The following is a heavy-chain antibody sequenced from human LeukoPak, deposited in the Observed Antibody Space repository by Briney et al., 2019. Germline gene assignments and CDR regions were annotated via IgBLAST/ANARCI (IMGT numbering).Heavy chain of an antibody. Sequence: GGSLRLSCAASGFTFSSYSMNWARQAPGKGLEWVSFISTSSSYIYYADSVKGRFTISRDNAKKSAYLQMNSLRAEDTAVYYCARGGSSWYYFDYWGQGTLVTVSS. CDR2: ISTSSSYI. CDR3: ARGGSSWYYFDY. V-gene: IGHV3-21*01. J-gene: IGHJ4*02. D-gene: IGHD6-13*01. CDR1: GFTFSSYS.